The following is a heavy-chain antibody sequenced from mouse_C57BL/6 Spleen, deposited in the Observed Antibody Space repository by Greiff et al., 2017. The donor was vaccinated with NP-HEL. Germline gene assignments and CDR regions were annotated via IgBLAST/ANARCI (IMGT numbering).Heavy chain of an antibody. CDR1: GYTFTDYE. Sequence: QVQLQQSGAELVRPGASVTLSCKASGYTFTDYEMHWVKQTPVHGLEWIGAIDPETGGTAYNQKFKGKAILTADKSSSTAYMELRSLTSEDSAVYYCTRGPGPTYGAYWGQGTLVTVSA. J-gene: IGHJ3*01. D-gene: IGHD5-5*01. V-gene: IGHV1-15*01. CDR3: TRGPGPTYGAY. CDR2: IDPETGGT.